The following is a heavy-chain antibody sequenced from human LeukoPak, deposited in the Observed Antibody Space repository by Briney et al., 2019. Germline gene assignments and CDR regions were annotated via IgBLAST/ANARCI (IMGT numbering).Heavy chain of an antibody. CDR2: IYYSGST. Sequence: PSQTLSLTCTVSGGSISSGGYYWSWIRQHPGKGLEWIGYIYYSGSTYYNPSLKSRVTISVDTSKNQFSPKLSSVTAADTAVYYCARSRRYSYLFFDYWGQGTLVTVSS. J-gene: IGHJ4*02. CDR3: ARSRRYSYLFFDY. D-gene: IGHD5-18*01. V-gene: IGHV4-31*03. CDR1: GGSISSGGYY.